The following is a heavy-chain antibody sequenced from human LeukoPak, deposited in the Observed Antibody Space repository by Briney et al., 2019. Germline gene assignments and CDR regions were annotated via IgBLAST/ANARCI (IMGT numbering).Heavy chain of an antibody. V-gene: IGHV1-69*05. CDR3: ARVSIEYCSGGSCYFEYFQH. J-gene: IGHJ1*01. CDR1: GGTFSSYA. Sequence: SVKVSCKASGGTFSSYAISWVRQAPGQGLEWMGGIIPIFGTANYAQKFQGRVTITTDESTSTAYMELSSLRSEDTAVYYCARVSIEYCSGGSCYFEYFQHWGQGTLVTVSS. D-gene: IGHD2-15*01. CDR2: IIPIFGTA.